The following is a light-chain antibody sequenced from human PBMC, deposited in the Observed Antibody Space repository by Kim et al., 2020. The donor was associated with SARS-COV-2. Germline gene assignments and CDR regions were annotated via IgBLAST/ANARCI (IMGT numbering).Light chain of an antibody. CDR2: DAS. J-gene: IGKJ5*01. CDR1: QDIGNF. Sequence: AVGDRVTITCQASQDIGNFLNWYQQKPGQAPKLLIFDASNLETGVPSRFSGSGSATHFTLTINSLQPEDVATYYCQQYDYLPSVTFGQGTRLEIK. V-gene: IGKV1-33*01. CDR3: QQYDYLPSVT.